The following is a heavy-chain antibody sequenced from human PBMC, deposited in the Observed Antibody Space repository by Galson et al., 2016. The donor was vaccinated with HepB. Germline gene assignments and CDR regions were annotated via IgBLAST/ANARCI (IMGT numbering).Heavy chain of an antibody. V-gene: IGHV3-23*01. J-gene: IGHJ5*02. Sequence: SLRLSCAVSELSIISSAMSWVRQAPGKGLEWVSSIRAGGGDTYYPDSVKGRFTTSRDMSKNTLYLKMGSLRAEDTAVYYRAKCSVYSTGWCNSLDPWGQGTLVIVSS. CDR2: IRAGGGDT. D-gene: IGHD2-8*02. CDR3: AKCSVYSTGWCNSLDP. CDR1: ELSIISSA.